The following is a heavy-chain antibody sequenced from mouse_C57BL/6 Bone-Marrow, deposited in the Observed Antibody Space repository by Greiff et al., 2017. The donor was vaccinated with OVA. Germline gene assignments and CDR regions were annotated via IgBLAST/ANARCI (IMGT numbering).Heavy chain of an antibody. V-gene: IGHV5-16*01. CDR3: ARERDGYDWYFDV. D-gene: IGHD2-2*01. CDR2: INYDGSST. Sequence: EVKLVESEGGLVQPGSSMKLSCTASGFTFSDYYMAWVRQVPEKGLEWVANINYDGSSTYYLDSLKSRFIISRDNAKNILYLQMSSLKSEDTATYYCARERDGYDWYFDVWGTGTTVTVSS. CDR1: GFTFSDYY. J-gene: IGHJ1*03.